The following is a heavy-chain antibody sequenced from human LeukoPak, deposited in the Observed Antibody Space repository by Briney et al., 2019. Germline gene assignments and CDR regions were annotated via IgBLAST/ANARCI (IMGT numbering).Heavy chain of an antibody. CDR1: GGSISSNSYY. J-gene: IGHJ5*02. Sequence: PSETLSLTCTVSGGSISSNSYYWGWIRQPPGKGLEWIGSIDYSGTTYYNPSLKSRVTISVDTSENQFSLKLSSVTVADAAVYYCVRDDQQLVRARNWFDPWGQGTLVTVSS. CDR2: IDYSGTT. V-gene: IGHV4-39*07. D-gene: IGHD6-13*01. CDR3: VRDDQQLVRARNWFDP.